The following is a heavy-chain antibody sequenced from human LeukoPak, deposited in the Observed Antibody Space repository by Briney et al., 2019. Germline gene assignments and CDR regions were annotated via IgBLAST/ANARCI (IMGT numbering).Heavy chain of an antibody. CDR3: ARGEGWIQLWADYYGMDV. J-gene: IGHJ6*04. V-gene: IGHV1-2*04. CDR1: GYTFTGYY. Sequence: ASVKVSCKASGYTFTGYYMHWVRHAPGQGLEWMGWINPNSGGTNYAQKFQGWVTMTRDTSISTAYMELSRLRSDDTAVYYCARGEGWIQLWADYYGMDVWGKGTTVTVSS. D-gene: IGHD5-18*01. CDR2: INPNSGGT.